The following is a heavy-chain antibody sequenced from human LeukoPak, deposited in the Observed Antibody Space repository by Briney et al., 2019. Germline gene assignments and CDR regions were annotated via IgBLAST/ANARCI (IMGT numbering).Heavy chain of an antibody. Sequence: GASVKVSCKASEYTFTGYYMHWVRQAPGEGVEWMGWINPNSGATDYAQNFQGRVTLTRDTSISTAYMELSRLRSDDTAVYYCASGYRFGNWGQGTLVTVAS. CDR1: EYTFTGYY. J-gene: IGHJ4*02. CDR3: ASGYRFGN. D-gene: IGHD5-18*01. V-gene: IGHV1-2*02. CDR2: INPNSGAT.